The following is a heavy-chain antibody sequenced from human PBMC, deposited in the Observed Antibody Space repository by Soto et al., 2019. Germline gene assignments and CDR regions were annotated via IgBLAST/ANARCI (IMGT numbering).Heavy chain of an antibody. CDR2: ISAYNGNT. J-gene: IGHJ5*02. CDR1: AYPFTSYG. Sequence: SVKVSCTASAYPFTSYGIIWVRQAPGQGLEWMGWISAYNGNTNYAQKLQGRVTMTTDTSTSTAYMELRSLRSDDTAVYYCARDGGGHYDFWSGYPPLNWFDPWGQETLLTVSS. V-gene: IGHV1-18*01. CDR3: ARDGGGHYDFWSGYPPLNWFDP. D-gene: IGHD3-3*01.